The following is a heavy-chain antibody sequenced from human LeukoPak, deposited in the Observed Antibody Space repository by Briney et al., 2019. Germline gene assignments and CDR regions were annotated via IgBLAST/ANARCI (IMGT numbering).Heavy chain of an antibody. V-gene: IGHV3-11*04. J-gene: IGHJ6*03. CDR3: ARDPYNGSYGDDYYYYMDV. CDR2: ISSSGSTI. CDR1: GFTFSDYC. D-gene: IGHD1-26*01. Sequence: GGSLRLSCAASGFTFSDYCMSWIRQAPGKGLEWISYISSSGSTIYYADSVKGRFTISRDNAKNSLSLQMNSLRAEDTAVYYCARDPYNGSYGDDYYYYMDVWGKGTTVTISS.